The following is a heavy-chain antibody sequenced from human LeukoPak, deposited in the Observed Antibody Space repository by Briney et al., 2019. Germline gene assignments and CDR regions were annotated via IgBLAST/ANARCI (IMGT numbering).Heavy chain of an antibody. D-gene: IGHD6-13*01. CDR2: INPNSGGT. V-gene: IGHV1-2*02. CDR3: ARSREATAGPSDY. Sequence: ASVKVSCKASGYTFTDYYMHWVRQAPGQGLEWMGWINPNSGGTNSAQRFQGRVTMARDTSISTAYMELSRLRSDDTAVYHCARSREATAGPSDYWGQGTLVTVSS. CDR1: GYTFTDYY. J-gene: IGHJ4*02.